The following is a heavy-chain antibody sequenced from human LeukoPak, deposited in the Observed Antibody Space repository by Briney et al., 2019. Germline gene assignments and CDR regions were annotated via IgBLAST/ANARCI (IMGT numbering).Heavy chain of an antibody. CDR3: ARVCGVVVAADNWFDP. CDR2: MNHSGSS. D-gene: IGHD2-15*01. J-gene: IGHJ5*02. Sequence: SETLSLTCAVYGGSSSGYYWSWVRQPPGKGLEWIGEMNHSGSSNYNPSLKSRVTISVDTSKNQFSLKLRSVTAADTAVYYCARVCGVVVAADNWFDPWGQGTLVTVSS. V-gene: IGHV4-34*01. CDR1: GGSSSGYY.